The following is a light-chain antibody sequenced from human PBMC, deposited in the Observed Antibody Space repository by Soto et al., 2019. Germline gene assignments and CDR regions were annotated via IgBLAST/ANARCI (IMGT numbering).Light chain of an antibody. J-gene: IGKJ1*01. CDR3: QQSYSAPWT. Sequence: DIQMTQSPCSLSASVGDGVTITCRSSQTINSYLNWYQQRPGKAPKLLIYAASSLQSGVPSRFSGSGSVTDFTLIISSLQPEDFATYYCQQSYSAPWTFGQGAKVDFK. CDR1: QTINSY. CDR2: AAS. V-gene: IGKV1-39*01.